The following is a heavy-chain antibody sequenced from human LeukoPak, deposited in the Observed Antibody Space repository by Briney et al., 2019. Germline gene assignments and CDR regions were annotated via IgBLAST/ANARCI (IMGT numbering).Heavy chain of an antibody. CDR3: ARGNSLV. Sequence: SETLSLTCTVSGGSISSSSHYWGWIRQPPGKGLEWIGSIYYSGSTYYNPSLKSRVTISVDTSKNQFSLKLSSVTAADTAVYYCARGNSLVWGQGTLVTVSS. J-gene: IGHJ4*02. D-gene: IGHD4-23*01. CDR1: GGSISSSSHY. CDR2: IYYSGST. V-gene: IGHV4-39*01.